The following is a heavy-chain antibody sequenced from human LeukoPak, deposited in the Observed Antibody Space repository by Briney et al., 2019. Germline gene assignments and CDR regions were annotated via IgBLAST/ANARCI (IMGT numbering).Heavy chain of an antibody. CDR1: GYTFTSYY. J-gene: IGHJ4*02. D-gene: IGHD5-18*01. CDR3: AREGVDTAMVLVG. CDR2: INPIGGST. V-gene: IGHV1-46*01. Sequence: ASVKVSCKASGYTFTSYYMHWVRHAPGQGLEWMGIINPIGGSTSYAQKFQGRVTMTRDRSKSTVYMELSSLRSEDTAVYYCAREGVDTAMVLVGWGQGTLVTVSS.